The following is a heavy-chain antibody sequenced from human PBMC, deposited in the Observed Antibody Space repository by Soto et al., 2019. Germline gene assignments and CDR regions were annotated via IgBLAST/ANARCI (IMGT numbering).Heavy chain of an antibody. CDR3: ARGHFPTMGRGGGPPNI. D-gene: IGHD3-10*01. CDR1: GGSFSGYY. J-gene: IGHJ3*02. Sequence: QVQLQQWGAGLLKPAETLSLTCAVYGGSFSGYYWSWIRQPPGKGLEWIGEINHSGRTNYNPSLKSRVTISVDTAKNQFSLKRSSVAAADAAVYYCARGHFPTMGRGGGPPNIRGQGTMVTVSS. V-gene: IGHV4-34*01. CDR2: INHSGRT.